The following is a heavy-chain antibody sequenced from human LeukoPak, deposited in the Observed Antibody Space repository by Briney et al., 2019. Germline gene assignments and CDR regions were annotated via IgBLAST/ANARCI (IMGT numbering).Heavy chain of an antibody. D-gene: IGHD1-1*01. V-gene: IGHV1-8*01. J-gene: IGHJ5*02. CDR3: ARESERNDGWFDR. CDR2: VSPKTGRT. CDR1: GYTFTIHD. Sequence: ASVLVSCKASGYTFTIHDINWVRQAPGQGLEWMGWVSPKTGRTGYAQKFQGRVYMTTNASLSTAYMELSSLRSDDTAVYFCARESERNDGWFDRWGQGTLVTVSS.